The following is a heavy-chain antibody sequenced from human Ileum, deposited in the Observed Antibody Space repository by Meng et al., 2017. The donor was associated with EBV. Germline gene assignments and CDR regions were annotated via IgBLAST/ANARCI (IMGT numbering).Heavy chain of an antibody. V-gene: IGHV4-4*02. Sequence: QVPLQATGPGLVKPSGTLSLPCAVSGASISSSDWWSWVRQAPGKGLEWIGEIHHTESTNYNPYLKSRVTISVDKSKNQFSLKLSSVTAADTAVYYCARESYSDSSGYYSLDYWGQGSLVTVSS. CDR3: ARESYSDSSGYYSLDY. CDR2: IHHTEST. CDR1: GASISSSDW. J-gene: IGHJ4*02. D-gene: IGHD3-22*01.